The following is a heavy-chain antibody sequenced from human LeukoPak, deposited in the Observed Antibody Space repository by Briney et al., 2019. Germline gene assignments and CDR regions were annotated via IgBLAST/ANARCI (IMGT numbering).Heavy chain of an antibody. J-gene: IGHJ3*02. V-gene: IGHV3-53*01. CDR1: GFIVSNNY. D-gene: IGHD6-19*01. CDR3: AKDPRIAVARSGAFDI. CDR2: IYGGDST. Sequence: PGGSLRLSCAASGFIVSNNYMSWVRQAPGKGLEWVSAIYGGDSTDYAGSVKGRFTISRDNSKNTLYLQMNSLRAEDTAVYYCAKDPRIAVARSGAFDIWGQGTMVTVSS.